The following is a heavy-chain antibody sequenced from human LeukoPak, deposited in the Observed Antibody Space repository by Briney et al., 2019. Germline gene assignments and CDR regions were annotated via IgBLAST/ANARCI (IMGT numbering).Heavy chain of an antibody. V-gene: IGHV5-51*01. Sequence: KPGESLKIPCKGSGYSFTSYRLGWVRQMPGKGLEWMGLIYPGDSDTTYSPSFQGQVTISVDKSISTAYLQWSSLKASDTAMYYCARQGAGVPAAIYWGQGTLVTVSS. CDR3: ARQGAGVPAAIY. CDR1: GYSFTSYR. CDR2: IYPGDSDT. D-gene: IGHD2-2*01. J-gene: IGHJ4*02.